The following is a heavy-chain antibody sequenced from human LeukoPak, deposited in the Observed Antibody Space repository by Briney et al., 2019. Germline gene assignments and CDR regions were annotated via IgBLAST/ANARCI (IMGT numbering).Heavy chain of an antibody. CDR3: AREPYSSGWRTDDAFDI. CDR2: IKQDGSEK. J-gene: IGHJ3*02. D-gene: IGHD6-19*01. V-gene: IGHV3-7*03. Sequence: GGSLRLSCAASGFTFSSYWMSWVRQAPGKGLEWVANIKQDGSEKYYVDSVKGRFTISRDNAKNSLYLQMNSLRAEDTAVYYCAREPYSSGWRTDDAFDIWGQGTMVTVSS. CDR1: GFTFSSYW.